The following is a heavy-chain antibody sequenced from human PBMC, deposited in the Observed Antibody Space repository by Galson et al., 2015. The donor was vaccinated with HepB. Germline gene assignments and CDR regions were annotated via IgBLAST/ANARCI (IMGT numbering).Heavy chain of an antibody. Sequence: SVKVSCKASGGTFSSYAISWVRQAPGQGLEWMGGIIPIFGTANYAQKFQGRVTITADKSTSTAYMELSSLRSEDTAVYYCARAGYCSGGSCLQIFDYWGQGTLVTVSS. CDR3: ARAGYCSGGSCLQIFDY. CDR1: GGTFSSYA. D-gene: IGHD2-15*01. CDR2: IIPIFGTA. J-gene: IGHJ4*02. V-gene: IGHV1-69*06.